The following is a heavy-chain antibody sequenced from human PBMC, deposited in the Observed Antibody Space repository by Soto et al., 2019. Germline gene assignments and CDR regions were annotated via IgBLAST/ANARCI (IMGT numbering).Heavy chain of an antibody. Sequence: EVQLVESGGGLVKPGGSLRLSCAASGFTFSNAWMSWVRQAPGKGLEWVGRIKSKTDGGTTDYAAPVKGRFTISRDDSKNTLYLQMNSLKTEDTAVYYCARDARIGNYFHPFHYWGQGTLVTVSS. D-gene: IGHD1-26*01. CDR2: IKSKTDGGTT. CDR3: ARDARIGNYFHPFHY. CDR1: GFTFSNAW. J-gene: IGHJ4*02. V-gene: IGHV3-15*01.